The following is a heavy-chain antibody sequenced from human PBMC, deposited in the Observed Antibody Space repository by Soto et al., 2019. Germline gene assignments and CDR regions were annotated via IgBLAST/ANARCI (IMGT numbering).Heavy chain of an antibody. J-gene: IGHJ5*02. V-gene: IGHV3-23*01. CDR2: ISGSGGST. CDR1: GFTFSSYA. D-gene: IGHD3-10*01. Sequence: GGSLRLSCAASGFTFSSYAMSWVRQAPGKGLEWVSAISGSGGSTYYADSVKGRFTISRDNSKNTLYLQMNSLRAEDTAVYYCAKDLSGSGSYYLRGWFDPWGQGTLVTVSS. CDR3: AKDLSGSGSYYLRGWFDP.